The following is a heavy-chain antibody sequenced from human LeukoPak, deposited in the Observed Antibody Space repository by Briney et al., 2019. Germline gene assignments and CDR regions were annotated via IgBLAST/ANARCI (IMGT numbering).Heavy chain of an antibody. V-gene: IGHV3-53*01. J-gene: IGHJ3*02. CDR2: IYSGGST. D-gene: IGHD2/OR15-2a*01. CDR1: GFTVSSNY. CDR3: ARDILSQGPDAFDI. Sequence: PGGSLRLSCAASGFTVSSNYMSWVRQAPGKGLEWVSVIYSGGSTYYADSVRGRFTISRDNSKNTLYLQMNSLRAEETAVYYCARDILSQGPDAFDIWGQGTMVTVSS.